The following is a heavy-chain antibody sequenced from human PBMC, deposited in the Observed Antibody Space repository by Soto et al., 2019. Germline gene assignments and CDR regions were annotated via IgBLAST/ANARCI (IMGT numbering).Heavy chain of an antibody. D-gene: IGHD3-22*01. Sequence: PGGSLRLSCAASGVIFSHYGMHWVRQAPGKGLEWVAVIWYDGSNKYYADSVKGRFTISRDNSKNALYLQMDSLRVEDTAVYYCASQLGSYDSSGYYFDSWGQGTLVTVSS. CDR2: IWYDGSNK. CDR3: ASQLGSYDSSGYYFDS. CDR1: GVIFSHYG. J-gene: IGHJ4*02. V-gene: IGHV3-33*01.